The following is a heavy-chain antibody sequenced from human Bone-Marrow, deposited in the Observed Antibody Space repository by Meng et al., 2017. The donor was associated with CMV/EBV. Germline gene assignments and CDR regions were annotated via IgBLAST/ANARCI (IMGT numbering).Heavy chain of an antibody. CDR2: VYRNGST. V-gene: IGHV3-66*02. CDR3: TTDYSRTSGWYVLAH. Sequence: GGSLRLSCAASGISVDDKYMSWVRQTPGKGLEWVSLVYRNGSTSYADSVMGRFTISRDTFTNMLYLQLDSLRPEDAAIYYCTTDYSRTSGWYVLAHWGYGTRVTVSS. J-gene: IGHJ4*01. CDR1: GISVDDKY. D-gene: IGHD6-19*01.